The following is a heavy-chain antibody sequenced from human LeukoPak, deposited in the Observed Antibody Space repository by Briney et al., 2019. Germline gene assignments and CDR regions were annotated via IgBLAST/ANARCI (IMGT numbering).Heavy chain of an antibody. V-gene: IGHV3-53*05. J-gene: IGHJ4*02. CDR3: AKDTDGAAAGTTWGH. CDR2: IYSGGST. CDR1: GFTVSSNY. Sequence: PGGSLRPSCAASGFTVSSNYMSWVRQAPGKGLEWVSVIYSGGSTYYADSVKGRFTISRDNAKNSLYPQMNSLRAEDTALYYCAKDTDGAAAGTTWGHWGQGTLVTVSS. D-gene: IGHD6-13*01.